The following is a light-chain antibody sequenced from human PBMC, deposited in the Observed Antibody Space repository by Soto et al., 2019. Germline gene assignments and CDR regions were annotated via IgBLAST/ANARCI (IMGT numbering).Light chain of an antibody. CDR1: QSISSW. V-gene: IGKV1-5*03. Sequence: DIQMTQSPSTLSASVGDRVTITCRARQSISSWLAWYQQKPGKAPKLLIYKASSLESGVPSRFSGSGSGTEFTRTISSLQPDDFATYYCQQYNSYPYTFGQGTKLEIK. CDR3: QQYNSYPYT. CDR2: KAS. J-gene: IGKJ2*01.